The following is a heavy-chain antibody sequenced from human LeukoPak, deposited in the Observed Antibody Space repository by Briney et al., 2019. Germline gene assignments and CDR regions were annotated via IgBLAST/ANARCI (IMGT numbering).Heavy chain of an antibody. Sequence: GGSLRLSCAASGFTVSSNYMSWVRQAPGKGLEWVSVIYSVGSTYYADSVKGRFTISRDNSKNTLYLQMNSLRAEDTAVYYCARVYYYDSSGYFGYWGQGTLVTVSS. CDR1: GFTVSSNY. CDR3: ARVYYYDSSGYFGY. CDR2: IYSVGST. D-gene: IGHD3-22*01. V-gene: IGHV3-53*01. J-gene: IGHJ4*02.